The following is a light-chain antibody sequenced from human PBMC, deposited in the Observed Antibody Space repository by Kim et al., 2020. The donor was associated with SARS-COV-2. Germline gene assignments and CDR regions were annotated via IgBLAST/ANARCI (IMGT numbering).Light chain of an antibody. CDR1: RLGDQY. Sequence: PRQTCGVTCSGDRLGDQYASWYQQKPGQSPVVVIFQNSKRPSGIPERFSGSKSGNTATLTISGTQAMDEADYYCQAWDSRSASYVFGTGTKVTVL. J-gene: IGLJ1*01. CDR2: QNS. V-gene: IGLV3-1*01. CDR3: QAWDSRSASYV.